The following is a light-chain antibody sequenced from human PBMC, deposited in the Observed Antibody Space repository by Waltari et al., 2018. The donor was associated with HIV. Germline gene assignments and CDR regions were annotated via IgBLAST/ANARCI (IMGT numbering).Light chain of an antibody. Sequence: EIVLTQSPGTLPFSPGERATLSCRASQTVDNNYLAWYQNRPGQAPRLLIFGASSRATGIPERCSASGSGTDFTLTISSLDPSDYALYYCQQYGTSPRTFGQGTRVEIK. J-gene: IGKJ2*01. CDR1: QTVDNNY. CDR3: QQYGTSPRT. V-gene: IGKV3-20*01. CDR2: GAS.